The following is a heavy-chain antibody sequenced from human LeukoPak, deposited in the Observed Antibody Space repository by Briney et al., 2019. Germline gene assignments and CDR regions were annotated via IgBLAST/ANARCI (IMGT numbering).Heavy chain of an antibody. Sequence: GGSLRLSCAASGFTFSGYAMGWVRQAPGKGLEWVSSISASGGDTYYADSVKGRFTIYRDNSRNTLYLQLHSLRAEDTAIYCCARAGANWFDPWGQGSLVTVSS. CDR3: ARAGANWFDP. J-gene: IGHJ5*02. D-gene: IGHD6-19*01. V-gene: IGHV3-23*01. CDR2: ISASGGDT. CDR1: GFTFSGYA.